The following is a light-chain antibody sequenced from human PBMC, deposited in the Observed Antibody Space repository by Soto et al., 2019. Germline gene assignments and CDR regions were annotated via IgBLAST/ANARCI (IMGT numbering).Light chain of an antibody. CDR2: GAS. Sequence: VLTQSPCTLSLSPGERDTLSCRATQTLSRSWLAWYQHKAGQAPRLLVSGASRRATGIPDRFSGGGAGTDFTLTISSLQPEDFAVYFCHQDFNLPWTFGQGTKVDIK. CDR1: QTLSRSW. J-gene: IGKJ1*01. CDR3: HQDFNLPWT. V-gene: IGKV3-20*01.